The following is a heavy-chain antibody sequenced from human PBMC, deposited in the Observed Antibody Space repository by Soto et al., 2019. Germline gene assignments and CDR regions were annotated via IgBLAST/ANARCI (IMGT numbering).Heavy chain of an antibody. D-gene: IGHD6-6*01. CDR2: INPNSGGT. Sequence: ASVKVSCKASGYTFTGYYMHWVRQAPGQGLEWMGWINPNSGGTNYAQKFQGWVTMTRDTSISTAYMELSRLRSDDTAVYYCARTGIAAPNEPSPEYYYHYGMDVWGQGTTVTVSS. CDR3: ARTGIAAPNEPSPEYYYHYGMDV. J-gene: IGHJ6*02. V-gene: IGHV1-2*04. CDR1: GYTFTGYY.